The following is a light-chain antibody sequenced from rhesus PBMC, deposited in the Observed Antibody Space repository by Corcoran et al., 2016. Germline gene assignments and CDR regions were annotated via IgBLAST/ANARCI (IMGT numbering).Light chain of an antibody. V-gene: IGKV1S19*01. CDR1: QGIRSY. Sequence: IQMTQSPSSLSASVGDTVTITCRASQGIRSYLKWYQQKPGKAPKLLVYDVSSLERGVPSRFSGSGSGTDVTLTISSLQPEDFAVYYFLQHNDYPLTFGEGTKVEIK. CDR2: DVS. CDR3: LQHNDYPLT. J-gene: IGKJ4*01.